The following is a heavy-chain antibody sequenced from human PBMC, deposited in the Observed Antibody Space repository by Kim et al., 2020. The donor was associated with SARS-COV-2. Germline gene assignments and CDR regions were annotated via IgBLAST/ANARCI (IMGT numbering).Heavy chain of an antibody. CDR3: ARRAYDSRGYFIDY. CDR1: GDSFTSFW. D-gene: IGHD3-22*01. CDR2: IYPDDSDT. V-gene: IGHV5-51*01. J-gene: IGHJ4*02. Sequence: GESLKISCKDSGDSFTSFWIGWVRQMPGKGLEWMGIIYPDDSDTRYSPSFQGQVTISADKSISTAYLQWSSLKASDTAMYYCARRAYDSRGYFIDYWGQGTLVTVSS.